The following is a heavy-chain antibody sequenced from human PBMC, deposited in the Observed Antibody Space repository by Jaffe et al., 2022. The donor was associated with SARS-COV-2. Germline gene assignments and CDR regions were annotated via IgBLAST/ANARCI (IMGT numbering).Heavy chain of an antibody. Sequence: QVQLVESGGGVVQPGRSLRLSCAASGFTFSSYGMHWVRQAPGKGLEWVAVIWYDGSNKYYADSVKGRFTISRDNSKNTLYLQMNSLRAEDTAVYYCAREGSSSLGDYYGMDVWGQGTTVTVSS. D-gene: IGHD6-13*01. J-gene: IGHJ6*02. CDR1: GFTFSSYG. CDR2: IWYDGSNK. V-gene: IGHV3-33*01. CDR3: AREGSSSLGDYYGMDV.